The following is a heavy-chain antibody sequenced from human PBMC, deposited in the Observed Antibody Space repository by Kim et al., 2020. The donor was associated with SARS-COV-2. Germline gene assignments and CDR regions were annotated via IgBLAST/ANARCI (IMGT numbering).Heavy chain of an antibody. CDR1: GFAFNNYD. CDR2: VSYDGSPK. CDR3: AKH. J-gene: IGHJ1*01. V-gene: IGHV3-30*18. Sequence: GGSLRLSCTASGFAFNNYDMPWVRQAPGKGLEWVAVVSYDGSPKYSADSQKGLYTASKDTYNNTLFLLINRRTDDTTAVYYGAKHW.